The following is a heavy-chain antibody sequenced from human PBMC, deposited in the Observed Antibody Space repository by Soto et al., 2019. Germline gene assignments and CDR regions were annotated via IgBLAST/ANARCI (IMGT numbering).Heavy chain of an antibody. J-gene: IGHJ5*02. D-gene: IGHD2-15*01. V-gene: IGHV1-69*06. CDR3: AREMASGYSRTWFDP. CDR1: GGIGSNYA. CDR2: IVPKFGTA. Sequence: QEHLVQSGAEVKKPGSSVKVSCRASGGIGSNYAISWVRQAPGQGLEWMGGIVPKFGTANYAQSFKGRVTISVDKSTNSVYMELSSLRSQDTDIYYCAREMASGYSRTWFDPWGQGTLVTVSS.